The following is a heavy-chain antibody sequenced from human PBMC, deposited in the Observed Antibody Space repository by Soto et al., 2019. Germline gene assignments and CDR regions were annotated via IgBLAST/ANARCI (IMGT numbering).Heavy chain of an antibody. CDR2: INHSGST. CDR3: ASCFINISGYYRSYFDC. V-gene: IGHV4-34*01. J-gene: IGHJ4*02. Sequence: SETLSLTCAVYGGSFSGYYWSWIRQPPGKGLEWIGEINHSGSTNCNPSLKSRVTISVDTSKNQFSLKLSSVTAADTAVYYCASCFINISGYYRSYFDCWGQGTLVTVSS. CDR1: GGSFSGYY. D-gene: IGHD3-22*01.